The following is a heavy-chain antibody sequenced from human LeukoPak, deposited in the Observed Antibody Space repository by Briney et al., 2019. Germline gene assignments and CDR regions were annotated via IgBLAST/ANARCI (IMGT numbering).Heavy chain of an antibody. V-gene: IGHV1-24*01. CDR1: GYTLTELS. CDR3: ATAMRGWYYFDY. Sequence: ASVKVSCKVSGYTLTELSMHCVRQAPGKGLEWMGGFDPEDGETIYAQKFQGRVTMTEDTSTDTAYMELSSLRSEDTAVYYCATAMRGWYYFDYWGQGTLVTVSS. CDR2: FDPEDGET. J-gene: IGHJ4*02. D-gene: IGHD6-19*01.